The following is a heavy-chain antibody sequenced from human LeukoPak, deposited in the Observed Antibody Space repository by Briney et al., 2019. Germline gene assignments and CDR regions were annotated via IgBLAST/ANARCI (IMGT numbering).Heavy chain of an antibody. J-gene: IGHJ4*02. CDR2: IYYSGST. Sequence: PSETLSLTCTVSGGSISSSSYYWGWIRQPPGKGLEWIGSIYYSGSTYYNPSLKSRVTISVGTSKNQFSLKLSSVTAADTAVYYCARGGLWSGSYRELDYWGQGTLVTVSS. CDR1: GGSISSSSYY. D-gene: IGHD1-26*01. CDR3: ARGGLWSGSYRELDY. V-gene: IGHV4-39*07.